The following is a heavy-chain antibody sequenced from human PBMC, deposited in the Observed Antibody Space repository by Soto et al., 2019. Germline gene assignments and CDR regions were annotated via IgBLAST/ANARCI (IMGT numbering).Heavy chain of an antibody. CDR3: AKDHASGSGSYYFDY. CDR1: GFTFSSYA. V-gene: IGHV3-23*01. J-gene: IGHJ4*02. CDR2: ISCSGGST. D-gene: IGHD3-10*01. Sequence: EVQLLESGGGLVQPGGSLRLSWAASGFTFSSYAMSWVRQAPGKGLEWVSAISCSGGSTYYADSVKGRFTISRDNSKNTLYLQMNSLRAADTSVYYCAKDHASGSGSYYFDYWGQGTLVTVSS.